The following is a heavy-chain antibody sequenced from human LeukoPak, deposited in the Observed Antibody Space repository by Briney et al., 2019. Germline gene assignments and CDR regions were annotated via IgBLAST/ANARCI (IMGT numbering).Heavy chain of an antibody. CDR2: IRSSRGAI. CDR3: ARGYSTSPGANYYSCYYMDV. CDR1: EFTLGAYG. Sequence: GGSLRLSCAASEFTLGAYGMNWARQAPGKGLEWVSHIRSSRGAIYYADSVKGRFSISRDDAENSLYLQMDSLRADDTAVYYCARGYSTSPGANYYSCYYMDVWGKGTTVTVSS. D-gene: IGHD6-6*01. V-gene: IGHV3-48*04. J-gene: IGHJ6*03.